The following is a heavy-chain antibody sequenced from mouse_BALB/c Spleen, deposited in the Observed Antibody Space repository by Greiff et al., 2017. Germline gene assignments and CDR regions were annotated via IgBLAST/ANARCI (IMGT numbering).Heavy chain of an antibody. Sequence: DVMLVESGGGLVQPGGSLRLSCATSGFTFTDYYMSWVRQPPGKALEWLGFIRNKANGYTTEYSASVKGRFTISRDNSQSILYLQMNTLRAEDSATYYCAREYYDDAMDYWGQGTSVTVSS. V-gene: IGHV7-3*02. CDR1: GFTFTDYY. J-gene: IGHJ4*01. CDR2: IRNKANGYTT. D-gene: IGHD2-4*01. CDR3: AREYYDDAMDY.